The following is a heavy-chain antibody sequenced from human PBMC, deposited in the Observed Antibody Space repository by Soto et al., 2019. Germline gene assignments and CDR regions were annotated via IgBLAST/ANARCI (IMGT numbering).Heavy chain of an antibody. D-gene: IGHD4-17*01. Sequence: AETLSLTCTVSGDSVSKYYWNWIRQPAGKGLEWIGRIHSTRSPNYNPSLKSRVTMSVDTSKNQFSLKLNLTSVTAADTAVYYCARSQAYGDYANLDTWGQGTLVTVSS. CDR3: ARSQAYGDYANLDT. CDR2: IHSTRSP. J-gene: IGHJ5*02. CDR1: GDSVSKYY. V-gene: IGHV4-4*07.